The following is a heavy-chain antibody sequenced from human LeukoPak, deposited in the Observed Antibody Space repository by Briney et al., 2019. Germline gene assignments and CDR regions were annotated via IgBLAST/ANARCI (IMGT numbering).Heavy chain of an antibody. Sequence: ASVKVSCKASGYTFTGYYMHWVRQAPGQRLEWMGWINPNSGGTNYAQKFQGRVTMTRDTSISTAYMELRSLRSDDTALYYCARDHVDTAMVTGYWGQGTLVTVSS. D-gene: IGHD5-18*01. CDR2: INPNSGGT. CDR3: ARDHVDTAMVTGY. CDR1: GYTFTGYY. J-gene: IGHJ4*02. V-gene: IGHV1-2*02.